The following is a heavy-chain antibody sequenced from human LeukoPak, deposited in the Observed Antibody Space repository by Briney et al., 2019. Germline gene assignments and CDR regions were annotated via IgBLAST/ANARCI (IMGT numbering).Heavy chain of an antibody. CDR3: ARGRGFATTRNCSGGSCRFDP. V-gene: IGHV4-34*01. CDR1: GGSFSGYY. J-gene: IGHJ5*02. D-gene: IGHD2-15*01. CDR2: INHSGST. Sequence: PSEALSLTCAVYGGSFSGYYWSWIRQPPGKGLEWIGEINHSGSTNYNPSLKSRVTISVDTSKNQFSLKLSSVTAADTAVYYCARGRGFATTRNCSGGSCRFDPWGQGTLVTVSS.